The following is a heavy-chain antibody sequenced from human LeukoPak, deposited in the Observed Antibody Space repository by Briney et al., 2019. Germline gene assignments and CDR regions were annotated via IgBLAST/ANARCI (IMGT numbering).Heavy chain of an antibody. V-gene: IGHV4-34*01. CDR1: GGSLSAYY. CDR2: INHGGST. D-gene: IGHD1-26*01. Sequence: SETLSLTCAVYGGSLSAYYWTWIRQPPGKGLEWIGEINHGGSTNYNPSLKSRVTISVDTSKNQFSLKLSSVTAADTAVYYCARESGSYYYYYYYMDVWGKGTTVTISS. J-gene: IGHJ6*03. CDR3: ARESGSYYYYYYYMDV.